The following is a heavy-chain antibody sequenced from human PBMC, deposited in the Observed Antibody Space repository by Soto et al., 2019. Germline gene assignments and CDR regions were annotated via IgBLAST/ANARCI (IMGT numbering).Heavy chain of an antibody. CDR3: ARQLRYYYDSSCYFLAAYYFDY. CDR1: GGSISSSSYY. V-gene: IGHV4-39*01. J-gene: IGHJ4*02. CDR2: IYYSGST. Sequence: SETLSLTCTVSGGSISSSSYYWGWIRQPPGKGLEWIGSIYYSGSTYYNPSLKHRVTISVDTSKNQFSLKLSSVTAADTAVYYCARQLRYYYDSSCYFLAAYYFDYAGEGTLVTVSA. D-gene: IGHD3-22*01.